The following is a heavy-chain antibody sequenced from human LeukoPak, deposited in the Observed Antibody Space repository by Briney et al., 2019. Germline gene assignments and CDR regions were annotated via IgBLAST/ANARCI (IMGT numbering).Heavy chain of an antibody. D-gene: IGHD6-6*01. J-gene: IGHJ4*02. CDR2: INNSEST. CDR1: GGSFSGYY. Sequence: ASETLSLTCAVYGGSFSGYYWSWIRQPPGKGLEWIGEINNSESTNYNPSLKSRVTISVDTSKNQFSLKLSSVTAADTAVYYCARGLFGAAPRLFDYWGQGTLVTVSS. V-gene: IGHV4-34*01. CDR3: ARGLFGAAPRLFDY.